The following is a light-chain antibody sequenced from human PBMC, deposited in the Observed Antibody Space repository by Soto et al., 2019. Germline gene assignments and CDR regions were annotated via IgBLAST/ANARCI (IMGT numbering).Light chain of an antibody. J-gene: IGLJ3*02. V-gene: IGLV2-8*01. CDR2: GVS. CDR3: GSYAGRNNWV. CDR1: SSDVGGYNH. Sequence: QSALTQPPSASGSPGQSVTISCTGTSSDVGGYNHVYWYQQHPGKAPKLMIYGVSKRPSGVSDGFSGSKSGNTASLTVSGLQAEDEAEYYCGSYAGRNNWVFGGGTKLTVL.